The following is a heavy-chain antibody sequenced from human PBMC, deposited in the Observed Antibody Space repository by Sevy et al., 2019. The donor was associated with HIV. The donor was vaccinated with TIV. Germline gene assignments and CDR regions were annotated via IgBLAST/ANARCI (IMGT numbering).Heavy chain of an antibody. CDR1: GGSVSSEY. CDR3: AREFFYDSTDYYWPAYYFDN. V-gene: IGHV4-4*07. CDR2: IYTSETI. Sequence: SETLSLTCNVSGGSVSSEYWSWIRQPAGKGLEWIGRIYTSETINYNPALKSRVTMSIDTCKNQISLKLTSVTAADTAVYYCAREFFYDSTDYYWPAYYFDNWGQGTLVTVSS. J-gene: IGHJ4*02. D-gene: IGHD3-22*01.